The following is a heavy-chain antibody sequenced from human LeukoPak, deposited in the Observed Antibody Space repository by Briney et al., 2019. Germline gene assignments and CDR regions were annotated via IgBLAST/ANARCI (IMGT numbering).Heavy chain of an antibody. CDR1: GFTFSSYS. D-gene: IGHD3-10*01. V-gene: IGHV3-23*01. CDR3: AKGIGGSGSTN. Sequence: PGGSLRLSCAASGFTFSSYSMNWVRQAPGKGLEWVSAISGSGGSTYYADSVKGRFTISRDNSKNTLYLQMNSLRAEDTAVYYCAKGIGGSGSTNWGQGTLVTVSS. CDR2: ISGSGGST. J-gene: IGHJ4*02.